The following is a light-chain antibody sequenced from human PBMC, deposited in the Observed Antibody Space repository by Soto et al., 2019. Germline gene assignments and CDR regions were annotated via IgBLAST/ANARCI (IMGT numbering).Light chain of an antibody. CDR3: SLYTSSSTFV. V-gene: IGLV2-14*01. Sequence: QSALTQPASVSGSPGQSITISCTGTSGDIGGYNYVSWYQQHPGKAPKLLISEVSNRPSGVPDRFSGSKSGNTASLTISGLQAEDEADYYCSLYTSSSTFVFGTGTKLTVL. J-gene: IGLJ1*01. CDR1: SGDIGGYNY. CDR2: EVS.